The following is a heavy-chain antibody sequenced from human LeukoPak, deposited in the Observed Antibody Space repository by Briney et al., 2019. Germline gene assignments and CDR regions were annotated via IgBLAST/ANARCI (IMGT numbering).Heavy chain of an antibody. V-gene: IGHV3-21*01. CDR1: GFTFTIYA. D-gene: IGHD1/OR15-1a*01. CDR3: ARDMNRGYYYGIDV. Sequence: GGSLRLSCAASGFTFTIYAMTWVRQAPGKGLEWVSSVSSSSSYIYYADSVKGRFTISRDNAKNSLYLQMNSLRAEDTAVYYCARDMNRGYYYGIDVWGQGTTVTVSS. J-gene: IGHJ6*02. CDR2: VSSSSSYI.